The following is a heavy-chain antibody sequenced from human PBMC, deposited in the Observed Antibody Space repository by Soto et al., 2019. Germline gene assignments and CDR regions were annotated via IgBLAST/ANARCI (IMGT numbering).Heavy chain of an antibody. D-gene: IGHD6-6*01. CDR2: IYPGDSDT. J-gene: IGHJ6*02. CDR3: ARARAARAFYYYYGMDV. V-gene: IGHV5-51*01. Sequence: GESLKISCNGSGYSFTSYCIGLVLQMPGKGLEWMGIIYPGDSDTIYSPSFQGQVTISADKSISTAYLQWSSLKASDTAMYYCARARAARAFYYYYGMDVWGQGTTVTVSS. CDR1: GYSFTSYC.